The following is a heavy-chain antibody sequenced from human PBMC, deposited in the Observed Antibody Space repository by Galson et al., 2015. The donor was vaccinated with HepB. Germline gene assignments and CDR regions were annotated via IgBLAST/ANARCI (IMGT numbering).Heavy chain of an antibody. D-gene: IGHD1-26*01. V-gene: IGHV1-2*02. CDR2: IFPNSGGT. Sequence: SVKVSCKASKYTFSDYYIHWVRQAPGQGLEWMGWIFPNSGGTTYAQVFQGRVTLTSDTSINTAYMYLSSLTSDDTAVYYCARGRSKWELLRDYFDYWGQETLVTVSS. CDR1: KYTFSDYY. J-gene: IGHJ4*02. CDR3: ARGRSKWELLRDYFDY.